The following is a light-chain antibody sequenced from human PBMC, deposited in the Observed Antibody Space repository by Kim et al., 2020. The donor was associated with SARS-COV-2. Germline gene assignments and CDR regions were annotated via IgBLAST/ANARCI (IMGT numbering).Light chain of an antibody. J-gene: IGLJ2*01. CDR1: SLRSYY. Sequence: SSELTHDPAVSVALGQTVRITCQGDSLRSYYTTWFQQKPGQAPIVVVYGKNNRPSGIPARFSGSSSGNTASLTITGTQAGDEADYYCNSRDNNDNVLFGGGTQLTVL. CDR3: NSRDNNDNVL. CDR2: GKN. V-gene: IGLV3-19*01.